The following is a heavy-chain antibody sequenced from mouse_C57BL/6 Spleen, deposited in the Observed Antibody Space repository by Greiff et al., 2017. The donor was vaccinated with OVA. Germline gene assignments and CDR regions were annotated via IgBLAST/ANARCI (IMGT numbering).Heavy chain of an antibody. CDR2: INPYNGGT. Sequence: EVQLQQSGPVLVKPGASVKMSCKASGYTFTDYYMNWVKQSHGKSLEWIGVINPYNGGTSYNQKFKGKATLTVDKSSSTAYMELNSLTSEDSAVYYCAGGTTGTGYFDYWGQGTTLTVSS. CDR3: AGGTTGTGYFDY. J-gene: IGHJ2*01. D-gene: IGHD4-1*02. CDR1: GYTFTDYY. V-gene: IGHV1-19*01.